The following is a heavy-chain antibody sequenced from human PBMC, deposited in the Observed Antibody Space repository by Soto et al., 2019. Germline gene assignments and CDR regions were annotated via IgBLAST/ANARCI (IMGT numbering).Heavy chain of an antibody. V-gene: IGHV3-23*01. CDR3: AKGFYGSGSYYTYYYYGMDV. D-gene: IGHD3-10*01. J-gene: IGHJ6*02. CDR2: ISGSGGST. CDR1: GFTFSSYA. Sequence: PGVSLRLSCAASGFTFSSYAMSWVRQAPGKGLEWVSAISGSGGSTYYADSVKGRFTISRDNSKNTLYLQMNSLRAEDTAVYYCAKGFYGSGSYYTYYYYGMDVWGQGTTVTVSS.